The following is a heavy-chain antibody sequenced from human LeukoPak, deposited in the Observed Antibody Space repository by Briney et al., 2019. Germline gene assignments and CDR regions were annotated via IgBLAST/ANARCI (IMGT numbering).Heavy chain of an antibody. D-gene: IGHD6-19*01. CDR3: ASGHNSGWGYFDY. CDR1: GGSISGYQ. Sequence: SETLSLTCTVSGGSISGYQWSWIRQPAGKGLECIGRINTSGTTNYNPSLKSRVTMSVDTSKNQFSLKLSSVTAADTAVYYCASGHNSGWGYFDYWGQGSLVTVSS. J-gene: IGHJ4*02. CDR2: INTSGTT. V-gene: IGHV4-4*07.